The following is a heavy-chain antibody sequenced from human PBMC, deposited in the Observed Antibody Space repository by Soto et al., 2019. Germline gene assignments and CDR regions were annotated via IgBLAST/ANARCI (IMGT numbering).Heavy chain of an antibody. J-gene: IGHJ6*02. CDR2: ISNSGTKK. CDR3: ARDEGYGMDV. V-gene: IGHV3-21*01. Sequence: GGSLRLSCVASGITFYSFSVNWVRQAPGKGLEWVSSISNSGTKKNYADSVKGRFTISRDTANTSGFLQMNNLRGEDTAVYYRARDEGYGMDVWPQDTTVNVS. CDR1: GITFYSFS.